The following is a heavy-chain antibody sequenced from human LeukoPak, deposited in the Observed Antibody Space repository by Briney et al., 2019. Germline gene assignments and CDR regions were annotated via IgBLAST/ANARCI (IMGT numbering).Heavy chain of an antibody. J-gene: IGHJ4*02. D-gene: IGHD1-26*01. Sequence: EASVKVSCKASGYTFTGYYMHWVRQAPGQGLEWMGWINPNSGGTNCAQKFQGRVTMTRDTSISTAYMELSRLRSDDTAVYYCARGGSYGDDSYFDYWGQGTLVTVSS. CDR2: INPNSGGT. V-gene: IGHV1-2*02. CDR3: ARGGSYGDDSYFDY. CDR1: GYTFTGYY.